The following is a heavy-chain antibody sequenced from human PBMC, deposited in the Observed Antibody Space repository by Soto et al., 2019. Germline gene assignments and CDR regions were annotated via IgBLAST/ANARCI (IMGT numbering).Heavy chain of an antibody. Sequence: PSETLSLTCAVYGGSFSGYYWSWIRQPPGKGLEWIGEINHSGSTNYNPSLKSRVTISVDTSKNQFSLKLSSVTAADTAVYYCARGHSSSSSLSWFDPWGQGTLVTVSS. D-gene: IGHD6-6*01. J-gene: IGHJ5*02. V-gene: IGHV4-34*01. CDR1: GGSFSGYY. CDR3: ARGHSSSSSLSWFDP. CDR2: INHSGST.